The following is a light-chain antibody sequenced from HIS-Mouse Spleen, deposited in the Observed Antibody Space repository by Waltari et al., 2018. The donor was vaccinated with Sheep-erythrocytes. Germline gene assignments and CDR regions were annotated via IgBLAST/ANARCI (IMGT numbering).Light chain of an antibody. Sequence: LTQSPATLSLSPGGRATLSCRASQSVSSYLAWYQQKPGKAPKRLIYAASSLQSGVPSRFSGSGSGTEFTLTISSLQPEDFATYYCLQHNSYPRTFGQGTKVEIK. J-gene: IGKJ1*01. CDR1: QSVSSY. CDR3: LQHNSYPRT. CDR2: AAS. V-gene: IGKV1-9*01.